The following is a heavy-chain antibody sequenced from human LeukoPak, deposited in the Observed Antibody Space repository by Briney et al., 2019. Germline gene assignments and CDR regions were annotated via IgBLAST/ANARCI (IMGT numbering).Heavy chain of an antibody. Sequence: SVKVSCKASGGTFSSYAISWVRQAPGQGLEWMGGIIPSFGTANYAQKFQGRVTITADEATSTAYMELSSLRSEDTAVYYCARVGYSYGYAYFDYWGQGTLVTVSS. CDR3: ARVGYSYGYAYFDY. V-gene: IGHV1-69*13. CDR1: GGTFSSYA. D-gene: IGHD5-18*01. J-gene: IGHJ4*02. CDR2: IIPSFGTA.